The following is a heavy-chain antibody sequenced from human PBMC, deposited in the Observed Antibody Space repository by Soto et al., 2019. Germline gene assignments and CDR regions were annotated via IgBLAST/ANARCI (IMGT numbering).Heavy chain of an antibody. J-gene: IGHJ6*02. CDR1: GFTFSS. Sequence: QVQLVESGGGVVQPGRSLRLSCAASGFTFSSMHWVRQAPGKGLEWVAIISYDGNNKYYVDSVKGRFTISRDNSKNTLYLQMNSLRAEDTAVYYCTKDVVAGYGMDVWGQGTTVTVSS. CDR2: ISYDGNNK. CDR3: TKDVVAGYGMDV. V-gene: IGHV3-30*18. D-gene: IGHD6-19*01.